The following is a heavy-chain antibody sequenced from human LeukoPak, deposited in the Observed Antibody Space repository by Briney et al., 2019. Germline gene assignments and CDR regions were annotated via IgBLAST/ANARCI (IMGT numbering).Heavy chain of an antibody. CDR2: GHYTGST. V-gene: IGHV4-59*01. J-gene: IGHJ3*02. CDR3: ARWGEHSALRVHAFDI. D-gene: IGHD3-10*01. CDR1: GDSINSYY. Sequence: SETLSLTCTVSGDSINSYYWNWIRQSPGKGLEWIGYGHYTGSTYKNPSLNSRVAFSVDTSKNQFSLKLSSVTAADTAVYYCARWGEHSALRVHAFDIWGQGTMVTVSS.